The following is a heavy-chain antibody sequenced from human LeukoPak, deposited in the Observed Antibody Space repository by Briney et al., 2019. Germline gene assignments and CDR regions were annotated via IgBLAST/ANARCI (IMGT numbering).Heavy chain of an antibody. V-gene: IGHV3-23*01. Sequence: GGSLRLSCVASGFTFSSYGMNWVRQAPGKGLEWVSGISGSGGTTYYADSVKGRLTISRDNSKNMLYLQMNSLRAEDTAVYYCAKRDDSSGWFDWLDPWGQGTLVTVSS. J-gene: IGHJ5*02. CDR3: AKRDDSSGWFDWLDP. D-gene: IGHD6-19*01. CDR2: ISGSGGTT. CDR1: GFTFSSYG.